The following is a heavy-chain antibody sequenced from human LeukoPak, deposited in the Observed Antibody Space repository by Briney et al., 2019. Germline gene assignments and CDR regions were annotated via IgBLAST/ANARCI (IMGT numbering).Heavy chain of an antibody. CDR3: ATDADILTGYPPRVLDP. Sequence: ASVKVSCKVSGYTLTELSMHWVRQTPGKGLEWMGGIDPEDGEPIYAQKFQGRVTMTEDTSTNTAYMELSSLTSEDTAVFYCATDADILTGYPPRVLDPWGQGTLVTVSS. CDR2: IDPEDGEP. V-gene: IGHV1-24*01. CDR1: GYTLTELS. D-gene: IGHD3-9*01. J-gene: IGHJ5*02.